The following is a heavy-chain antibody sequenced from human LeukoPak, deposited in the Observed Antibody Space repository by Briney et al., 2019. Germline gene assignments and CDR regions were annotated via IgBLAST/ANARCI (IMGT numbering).Heavy chain of an antibody. V-gene: IGHV1-69*04. Sequence: SVKVSCKASGGTFSSYAISWVRQAPGQGLEWMGRIIPILGIANYAQKFQGRVTITADKSTNTAHMELSSLRSEDTAVYYCTREGVYSPDGSGYHRDAFDIWDQGTVVTVSS. D-gene: IGHD3-22*01. CDR1: GGTFSSYA. CDR2: IIPILGIA. J-gene: IGHJ3*02. CDR3: TREGVYSPDGSGYHRDAFDI.